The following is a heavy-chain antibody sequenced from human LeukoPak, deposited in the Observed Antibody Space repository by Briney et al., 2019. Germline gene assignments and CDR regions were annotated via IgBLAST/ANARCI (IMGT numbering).Heavy chain of an antibody. CDR1: GFTFSSYG. CDR3: AKDSFSGYGFFDY. Sequence: GGSLRLSCAASGFTFSSYGMHWVRQAPGKGLEWVAVISYDGSNKYYADSVKGRFTISRDNSKNTLYLQMNSLRAEDTAVYYCAKDSFSGYGFFDYWGQGTQVTVSS. D-gene: IGHD5-12*01. V-gene: IGHV3-30*18. J-gene: IGHJ4*02. CDR2: ISYDGSNK.